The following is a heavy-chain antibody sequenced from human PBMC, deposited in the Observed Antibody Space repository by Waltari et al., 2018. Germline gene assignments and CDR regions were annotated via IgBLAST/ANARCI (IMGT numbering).Heavy chain of an antibody. CDR2: MNPNNNYP. J-gene: IGHJ4*02. CDR3: VTQRPWEDY. Sequence: QVQLVQSGAEVRKPGASVKVSSKTSGYTFTDSYIHWVRQAPGQGLEWMGRMNPNNNYPIYEQKFQGRVTMTRDTSITTAYMELSSLTSDDTALYYCVTQRPWEDYWGQGTRVTVSP. CDR1: GYTFTDSY. D-gene: IGHD1-26*01. V-gene: IGHV1-2*06.